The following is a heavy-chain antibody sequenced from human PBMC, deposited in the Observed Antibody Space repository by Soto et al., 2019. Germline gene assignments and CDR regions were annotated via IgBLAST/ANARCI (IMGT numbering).Heavy chain of an antibody. D-gene: IGHD3-10*01. CDR2: INTNSGDT. V-gene: IGHV1-2*02. J-gene: IGHJ4*02. CDR1: AYTFTDYY. Sequence: QVQLMQSGAEVKKPGASVKVSCKASAYTFTDYYMHWVRRAPGQGLEWMGWINTNSGDTTYAQKFQGRVTLTRDTSISTAYMELSRLESDDTAVFYCARGTLFRGVSAATHEFWGQGTLVTVSS. CDR3: ARGTLFRGVSAATHEF.